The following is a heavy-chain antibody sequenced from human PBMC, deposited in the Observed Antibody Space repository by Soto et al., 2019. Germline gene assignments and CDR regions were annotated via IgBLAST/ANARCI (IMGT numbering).Heavy chain of an antibody. V-gene: IGHV3-53*01. CDR3: ARAAYSRDFDY. CDR1: GFTVSGNY. Sequence: PGGSLRLSCAASGFTVSGNYMSWVRQAPGKGLEWVSVIYSGGSTYYADSVKGRFTISRDNSKNTLYLQMNSLRAEDTAVYYCARAAYSRDFDYWGQGTLVTVSS. D-gene: IGHD6-13*01. CDR2: IYSGGST. J-gene: IGHJ4*02.